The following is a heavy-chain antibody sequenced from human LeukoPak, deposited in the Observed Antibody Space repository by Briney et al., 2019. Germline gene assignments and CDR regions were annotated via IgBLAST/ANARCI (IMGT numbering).Heavy chain of an antibody. Sequence: SQTLSLTCAISGDSVSSNTAAWNWIRQSPSRGLEWLGRTYYRSKWYNDYALSVKSRITINPDTSKNQFSLKLSSVTAADTAVYYCARVIAAAGNWFDPWGQGTLVTVSS. V-gene: IGHV6-1*01. CDR2: TYYRSKWYN. CDR3: ARVIAAAGNWFDP. D-gene: IGHD6-13*01. CDR1: GDSVSSNTAA. J-gene: IGHJ5*02.